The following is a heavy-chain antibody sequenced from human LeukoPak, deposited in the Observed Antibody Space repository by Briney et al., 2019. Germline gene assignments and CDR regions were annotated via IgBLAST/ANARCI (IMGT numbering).Heavy chain of an antibody. Sequence: SETLSLTCAVSGGSISSGGYSWSWIRQPPGKGLEWIGYIYHSGSTYYNPSLKSRATISVDRSKNQFSLKLSSVTAADTAVYYCARGDSSGYPYYYYYGMDVWGQGTTVTVSS. J-gene: IGHJ6*02. CDR3: ARGDSSGYPYYYYYGMDV. V-gene: IGHV4-30-2*01. D-gene: IGHD3-22*01. CDR1: GGSISSGGYS. CDR2: IYHSGST.